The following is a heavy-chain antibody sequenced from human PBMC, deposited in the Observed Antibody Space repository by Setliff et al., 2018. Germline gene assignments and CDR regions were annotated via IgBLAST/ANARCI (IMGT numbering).Heavy chain of an antibody. V-gene: IGHV3-48*01. CDR1: GFSFSNYG. CDR2: ISTSSSTK. CDR3: ARLALTGYDSSGYYYALEYYYYMDV. J-gene: IGHJ6*03. D-gene: IGHD3-22*01. Sequence: GESLKISCVVSGFSFSNYGMTWVRQAPGKGLERISYISTSSSTKYYADSVKGRFTISRDNANQSLYLQMNSLRAEDTAVYYCARLALTGYDSSGYYYALEYYYYMDVWGKGTTVTVSS.